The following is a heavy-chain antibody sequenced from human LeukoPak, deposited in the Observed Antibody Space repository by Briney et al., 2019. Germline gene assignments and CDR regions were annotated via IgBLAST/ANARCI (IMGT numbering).Heavy chain of an antibody. V-gene: IGHV4-39*01. J-gene: IGHJ4*02. D-gene: IGHD3-10*01. CDR2: IYYSGST. CDR3: ARRGVQGVI. CDR1: GGSISSSSYY. Sequence: PSETLSLTCTVTGGSISSSSYYSGWIRQPPGKGLEWIGSIYYSGSTYYNPSLKSRVTISVDTPKNQFSLKLSSVTAADTAVYYCARRGVQGVIWGQGTLVTVSS.